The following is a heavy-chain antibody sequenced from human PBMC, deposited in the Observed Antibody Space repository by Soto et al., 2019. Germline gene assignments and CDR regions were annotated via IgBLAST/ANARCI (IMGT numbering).Heavy chain of an antibody. V-gene: IGHV3-23*01. J-gene: IGHJ4*02. CDR2: ITGRGDNT. CDR1: GFPFDSYV. D-gene: IGHD5-12*01. CDR3: AKGSTSGYIDS. Sequence: GGSLRLSCSASGFPFDSYVMTWVRQVPGKGLEWVSSITGRGDNTFYADSVRGRFTISRDNSERTLFLQMHSLRAEDTALYYCAKGSTSGYIDSWGQGTLVTVSS.